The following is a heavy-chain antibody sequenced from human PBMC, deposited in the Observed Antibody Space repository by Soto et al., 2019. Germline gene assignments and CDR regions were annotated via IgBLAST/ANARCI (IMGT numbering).Heavy chain of an antibody. CDR2: ISGSGGST. CDR1: GFTFSSYA. V-gene: IGHV3-23*01. CDR3: AKGRAYNWNEPVFDY. J-gene: IGHJ4*02. Sequence: EVQLLESGGGLVQPGGSLRLSCAASGFTFSSYAMRWVRQAPGKGLEWVSAISGSGGSTYYADSVKGRFTISRDNSKNTLYLQMNSLRAEDTAVYYCAKGRAYNWNEPVFDYWGQGTLVTVSS. D-gene: IGHD1-20*01.